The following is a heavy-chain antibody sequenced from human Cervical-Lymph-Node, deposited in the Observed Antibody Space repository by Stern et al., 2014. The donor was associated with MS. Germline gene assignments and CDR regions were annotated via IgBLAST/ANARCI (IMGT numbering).Heavy chain of an antibody. J-gene: IGHJ4*02. CDR1: GFTFSSFA. V-gene: IGHV3-30-3*01. D-gene: IGHD4-23*01. CDR2: ISKDGSNE. Sequence: VQLVESGGGVVQPGGSLRLSCAASGFTFSSFAMHWVRQAPGKGLEWVAVISKDGSNEYYADSVKGRFTISRDNSKNTLYVQMNSLRAEDAAVYYCARDYYGGNAPDGCFDYWGQGTLVTVSS. CDR3: ARDYYGGNAPDGCFDY.